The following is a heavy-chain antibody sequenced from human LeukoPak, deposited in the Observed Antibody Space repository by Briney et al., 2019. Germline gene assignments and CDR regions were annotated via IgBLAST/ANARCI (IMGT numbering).Heavy chain of an antibody. CDR1: GFTFSSYA. CDR3: GKDDGRNYYYYMDV. Sequence: QPGGSLRLSCAASGFTFSSYAMSWVRQAPWKGLEWVSAISGSGGSTYYADSVKGRFTISRDNSKNTLSLQMNSLRAEDTAVYYCGKDDGRNYYYYMDVWGKGTTVTVSS. V-gene: IGHV3-23*01. CDR2: ISGSGGST. J-gene: IGHJ6*03. D-gene: IGHD1-26*01.